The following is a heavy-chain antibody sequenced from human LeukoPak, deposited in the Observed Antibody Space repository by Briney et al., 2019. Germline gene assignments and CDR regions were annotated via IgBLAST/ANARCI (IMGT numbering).Heavy chain of an antibody. V-gene: IGHV3-30*18. Sequence: GGSLRLSCKASGFPFNTYDMHWVRQAPGKGLEWVAILSNDGSNRHFADPVKGRFSISRDNSKNTLYLQMNSLRAEDTAVYYCAKDLQMVWGQGTLVTVSS. D-gene: IGHD5-24*01. CDR2: LSNDGSNR. CDR1: GFPFNTYD. J-gene: IGHJ4*02. CDR3: AKDLQMV.